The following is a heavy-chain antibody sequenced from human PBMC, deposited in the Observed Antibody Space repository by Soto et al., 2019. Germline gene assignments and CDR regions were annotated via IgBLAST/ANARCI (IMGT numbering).Heavy chain of an antibody. V-gene: IGHV4-39*02. CDR1: GDSISKSGHY. D-gene: IGHD3-9*01. CDR2: IDYRGST. Sequence: SETLSLTCTVSGDSISKSGHYWGWIRQPPGKALEWIGGIDYRGSTLYNPSLRSRITMSIDTSKKFFSLKLTSVSASDTALYHCTRLLNTYDKAGPRSLGTWGQGTLVTVSP. CDR3: TRLLNTYDKAGPRSLGT. J-gene: IGHJ5*02.